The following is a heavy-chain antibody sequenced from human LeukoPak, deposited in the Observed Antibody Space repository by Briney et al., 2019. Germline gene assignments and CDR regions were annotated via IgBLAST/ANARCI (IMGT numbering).Heavy chain of an antibody. CDR3: ARELIGYYDSSGYYYIDY. D-gene: IGHD3-22*01. CDR2: ISAYNGNT. CDR1: GYTFTSYG. Sequence: ASVKVSCKASGYTFTSYGISWVRQAPGQGLEWMGWISAYNGNTNYAQKLQGRVTMTTDTSTSTAYMELRSLRSDDTAVYYCARELIGYYDSSGYYYIDYWGQGTLVTVSS. J-gene: IGHJ4*02. V-gene: IGHV1-18*01.